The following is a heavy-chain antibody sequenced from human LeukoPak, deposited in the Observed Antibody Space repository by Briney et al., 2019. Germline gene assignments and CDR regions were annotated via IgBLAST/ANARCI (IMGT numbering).Heavy chain of an antibody. CDR1: EYTFTNYW. CDR2: IYPDDSDT. Sequence: GEPLKISCTGSEYTFTNYWIGWVRQMPGKGLECLGVIYPDDSDTRYSPSFQGQVTISADKSISTAYLQWSSLKDSDTAMYYCARSESLLNFDSWGQGTLVTVSS. D-gene: IGHD1-14*01. CDR3: ARSESLLNFDS. V-gene: IGHV5-51*01. J-gene: IGHJ4*02.